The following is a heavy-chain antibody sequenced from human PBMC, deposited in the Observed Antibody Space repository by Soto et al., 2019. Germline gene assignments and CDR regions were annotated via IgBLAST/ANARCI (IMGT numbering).Heavy chain of an antibody. D-gene: IGHD2-2*01. CDR1: GGSISSYY. J-gene: IGHJ6*02. CDR2: IHYSGST. V-gene: IGHV4-59*01. CDR3: ARARYQLLHPYYYGMDV. Sequence: QVQLQESGPGLVKPSETLSLTCTVSGGSISSYYWSWIRQSPGKGLEWIGYIHYSGSTKSNPSLKSRVSMSVDTSRNHVSLKLSSVTAADSAVYFCARARYQLLHPYYYGMDVWGQGTTVTVSS.